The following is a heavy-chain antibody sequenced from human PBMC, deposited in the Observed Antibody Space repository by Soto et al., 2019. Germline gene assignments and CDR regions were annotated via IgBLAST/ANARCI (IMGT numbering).Heavy chain of an antibody. Sequence: GASVKVSCKASGCTFSSYAISWVRQAPGQGLEWMGGIIPIFGTANYAQKFQGRVTITADESTSTAYMELSSLRSEDTAVYYCARGEMATINELFYYYYGMDVWGQGTTVTVSS. D-gene: IGHD5-12*01. CDR2: IIPIFGTA. J-gene: IGHJ6*02. V-gene: IGHV1-69*13. CDR1: GCTFSSYA. CDR3: ARGEMATINELFYYYYGMDV.